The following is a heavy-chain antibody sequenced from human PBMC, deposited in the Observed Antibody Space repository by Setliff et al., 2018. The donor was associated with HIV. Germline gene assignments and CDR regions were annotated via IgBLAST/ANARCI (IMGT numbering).Heavy chain of an antibody. D-gene: IGHD1-26*01. CDR1: GGSIRSYY. V-gene: IGHV4-59*01. Sequence: SETLSLTCSVTGGSIRSYYWSWIRQSPGKGLEWIGYIYFSGSTSYNPSLKSRLTISVDTPKNQFSLKLSSVTAADTAVYYCARVGDLGSTYYFDYWGQGALVTVSS. J-gene: IGHJ4*02. CDR3: ARVGDLGSTYYFDY. CDR2: IYFSGST.